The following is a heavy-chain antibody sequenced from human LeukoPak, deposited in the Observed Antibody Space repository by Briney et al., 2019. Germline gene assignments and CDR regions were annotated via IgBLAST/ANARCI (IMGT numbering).Heavy chain of an antibody. Sequence: GASVKVSCKAAGYTFTGYYMHWVRQAPGQGLEWMGRINPNSGGTNYAQKFQGRVTMTRDTSISTAYMVLSRLRSDDTAVYYCAREHDYGDSGGYWGQGTLVTVSS. CDR1: GYTFTGYY. V-gene: IGHV1-2*06. CDR2: INPNSGGT. J-gene: IGHJ4*02. CDR3: AREHDYGDSGGY. D-gene: IGHD4-17*01.